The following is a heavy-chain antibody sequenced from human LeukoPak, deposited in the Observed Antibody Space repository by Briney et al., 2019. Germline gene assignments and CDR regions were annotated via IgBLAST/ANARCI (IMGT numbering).Heavy chain of an antibody. Sequence: GGSLRLSCAASGFTFSSYGMHWVRQAPGKGLEWVAVISYDGSNKYYADSVKGRFTISRDDSKNTLYLQMNSLRAEDTAVYYCAKGSSGWYPFDYWGQGTLVTVSS. CDR3: AKGSSGWYPFDY. V-gene: IGHV3-30*18. J-gene: IGHJ4*02. CDR2: ISYDGSNK. CDR1: GFTFSSYG. D-gene: IGHD6-19*01.